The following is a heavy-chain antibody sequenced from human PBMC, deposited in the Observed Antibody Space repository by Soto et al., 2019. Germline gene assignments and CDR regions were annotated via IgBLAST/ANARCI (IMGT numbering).Heavy chain of an antibody. CDR2: IYHSGST. CDR1: GGSISSSNW. V-gene: IGHV4-4*02. CDR3: ARDFVEIFGMVFGGWFDP. D-gene: IGHD3-3*01. J-gene: IGHJ5*02. Sequence: QVQLQESGPGLVKPSGTLSLTCAVSGGSISSSNWWSWVRQPPGKGLEWIGEIYHSGSTNYNPSLKSRVTISVDKSKNQFSLKLSSVTAADTAVYYCARDFVEIFGMVFGGWFDPWGQGTLVTVSS.